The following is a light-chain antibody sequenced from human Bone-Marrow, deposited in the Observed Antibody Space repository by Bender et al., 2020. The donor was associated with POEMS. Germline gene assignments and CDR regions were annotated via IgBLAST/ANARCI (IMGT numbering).Light chain of an antibody. J-gene: IGLJ3*02. CDR1: SSNFGNNA. CDR2: SNN. Sequence: QSVLTQPPSASGTPGQSVTISCSATSSNFGNNAANWYQHVPGTAPKLLIYSNNQRPSGVPDRFSASTSGSSASLALIGLHSADEAAYYCSSWGDGLNCWVFGGVTRVAVL. V-gene: IGLV1-44*01. CDR3: SSWGDGLNCWV.